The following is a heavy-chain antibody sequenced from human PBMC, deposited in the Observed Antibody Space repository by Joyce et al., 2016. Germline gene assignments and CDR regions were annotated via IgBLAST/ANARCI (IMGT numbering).Heavy chain of an antibody. CDR3: GSVFEY. V-gene: IGHV3-74*01. CDR2: VDSDGSGT. Sequence: EVQLVESGGGLVQPGGSLRLSCAASGFTFTNYWMHWVRQAPGKGLVWVARVDSDGSGTSYADSVKGRFTISRDNAKNMVYLQMNSLRAEDTAVYYCGSVFEYWGRGALVTV. J-gene: IGHJ4*02. CDR1: GFTFTNYW.